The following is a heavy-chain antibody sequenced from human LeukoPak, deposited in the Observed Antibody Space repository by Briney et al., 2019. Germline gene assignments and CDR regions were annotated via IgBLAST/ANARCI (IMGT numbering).Heavy chain of an antibody. CDR3: AKVGGYYYGMDV. CDR2: ISGSDGST. D-gene: IGHD3-16*01. Sequence: GGSLRLSCAASGFTFSSFAMSWVRQAPGKGLEWVSAISGSDGSTYYADSVKGRFTISRDNSKNTLYLQMNSLRAEDTAVYCCAKVGGYYYGMDVWGQGTTVTVSS. J-gene: IGHJ6*02. CDR1: GFTFSSFA. V-gene: IGHV3-23*01.